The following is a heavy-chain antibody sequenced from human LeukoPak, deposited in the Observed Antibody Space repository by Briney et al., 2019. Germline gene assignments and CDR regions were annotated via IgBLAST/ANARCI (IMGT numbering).Heavy chain of an antibody. D-gene: IGHD3-10*01. V-gene: IGHV1-24*01. J-gene: IGHJ5*02. CDR3: ATDPMARSRYNWFDP. Sequence: ASVKVSCKVSGYTLTELSMHWVRQAPGKGLEWMGGFDPEDGEAIYAQKFQGRVTMTEDTPTDTAYMELSSLRSEDTAVYYCATDPMARSRYNWFDPWGQGTLVTVSS. CDR1: GYTLTELS. CDR2: FDPEDGEA.